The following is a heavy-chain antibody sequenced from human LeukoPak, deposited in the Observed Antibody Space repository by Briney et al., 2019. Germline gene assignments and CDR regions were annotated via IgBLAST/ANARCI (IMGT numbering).Heavy chain of an antibody. Sequence: SETLSLTCAVYGGSFSGYYWSWIRQPPGKGLEWIGEINHSGSTNYNPSLKSRVTLSVDTSKNQFSLKLSSVTAADTAVYYCARGPPPGTGYYYYYYMDVWGKGTTVTVSS. J-gene: IGHJ6*03. CDR3: ARGPPPGTGYYYYYYMDV. D-gene: IGHD1-14*01. CDR1: GGSFSGYY. V-gene: IGHV4-34*01. CDR2: INHSGST.